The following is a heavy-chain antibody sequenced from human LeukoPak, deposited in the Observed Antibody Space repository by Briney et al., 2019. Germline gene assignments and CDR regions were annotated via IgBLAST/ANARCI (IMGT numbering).Heavy chain of an antibody. V-gene: IGHV3-30-3*01. D-gene: IGHD6-13*01. Sequence: GGSLRLSCAASGFTFSSYAMHWVRQAPGKGLEWVAVISYDGSNKYYADSVKGRFTISRDNPKNTLYLQMNSLRAEDTAVYYCARDSDSSWYPVPDYWGQGTLVTVSS. J-gene: IGHJ4*02. CDR3: ARDSDSSWYPVPDY. CDR2: ISYDGSNK. CDR1: GFTFSSYA.